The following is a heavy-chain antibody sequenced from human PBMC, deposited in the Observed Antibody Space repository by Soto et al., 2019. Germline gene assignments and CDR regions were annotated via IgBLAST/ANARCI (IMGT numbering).Heavy chain of an antibody. CDR1: GGSISSGGYY. V-gene: IGHV4-31*03. CDR2: INYSGST. J-gene: IGHJ4*02. CDR3: ARGLIPPSFNHYYDSQI. Sequence: SETLSLTCTVSGGSISSGGYYWSWICQHPGKGLEWIGYINYSGSTYYNPSLKSRVTISVDTSKNQFSLKLSSVTAADTAVYYCARGLIPPSFNHYYDSQIWGQGTLVPVSS. D-gene: IGHD3-22*01.